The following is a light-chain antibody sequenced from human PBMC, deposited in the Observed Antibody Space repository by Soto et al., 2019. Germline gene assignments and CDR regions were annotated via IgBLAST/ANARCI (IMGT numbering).Light chain of an antibody. V-gene: IGLV2-14*01. CDR3: ISYTGSSTSYV. Sequence: QSGLTQPPSASGSPGQSVTISCTGTSRDIGTYNYVAWYQQFPGKTPKILIYGVSNRPSGVSSRFSGSKSGNTASLTISGLQAEDEADYYCISYTGSSTSYVFGSGTKVTVL. CDR2: GVS. J-gene: IGLJ1*01. CDR1: SRDIGTYNY.